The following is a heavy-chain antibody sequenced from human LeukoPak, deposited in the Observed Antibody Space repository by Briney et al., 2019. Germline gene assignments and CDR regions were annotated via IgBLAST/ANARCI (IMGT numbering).Heavy chain of an antibody. CDR3: TTDDFWNGYYAN. CDR1: GFAFSNAW. CDR2: IKSETDGGTA. V-gene: IGHV3-15*01. J-gene: IGHJ4*02. Sequence: PGGSLRLSCAASGFAFSNAWMTWVRQAPGKGLEWIGRIKSETDGGTADYGAPVKGRFIISRDDSKNTLYLQMNSLKTEDTAIYYCTTDDFWNGYYANWGQGTLVTVSS. D-gene: IGHD3-3*01.